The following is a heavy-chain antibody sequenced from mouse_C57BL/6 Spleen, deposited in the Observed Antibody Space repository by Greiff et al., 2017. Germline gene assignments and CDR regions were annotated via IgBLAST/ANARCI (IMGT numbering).Heavy chain of an antibody. CDR3: ARSSSGYGDYAMDY. V-gene: IGHV1-64*01. J-gene: IGHJ4*01. CDR1: GYTFTSYW. Sequence: QVQLQQPGAELVKPGASVKLSCKASGYTFTSYWMHWVKQRPGQGLEWIGMIHPNSGSTNYNEKFKSKATLTVDKSSSTAYMQLSSLTSEDSAVYYCARSSSGYGDYAMDYWGQGTSVTVSS. CDR2: IHPNSGST. D-gene: IGHD3-2*02.